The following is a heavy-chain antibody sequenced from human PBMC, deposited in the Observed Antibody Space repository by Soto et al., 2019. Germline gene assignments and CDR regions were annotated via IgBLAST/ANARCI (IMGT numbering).Heavy chain of an antibody. Sequence: PGESLKISCEASGYFFTHFWIGWVRQMPGKGLEWMGYVYPGDPDIRYSPSFRGQVTISADKSISTAYLQWSSLRASDSGMYYCARQDYSNYRGGMDVWGQGTTVTVSS. D-gene: IGHD2-2*01. CDR3: ARQDYSNYRGGMDV. CDR1: GYFFTHFW. J-gene: IGHJ6*02. CDR2: VYPGDPDI. V-gene: IGHV5-51*01.